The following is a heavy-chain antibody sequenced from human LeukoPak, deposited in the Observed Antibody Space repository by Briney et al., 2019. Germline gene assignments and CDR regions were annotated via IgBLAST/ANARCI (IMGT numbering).Heavy chain of an antibody. Sequence: ASVKVSCKASGYTFSNYGVSWVRQAPGQGLEWMAWISAYDGDTHYAPNFQGRVTMTTDTSTSTAYMEMWSLRYDDTAVYYCARDTGSYFAPDYWGQGTLVTVSS. CDR3: ARDTGSYFAPDY. D-gene: IGHD1-26*01. CDR1: GYTFSNYG. CDR2: ISAYDGDT. V-gene: IGHV1-18*01. J-gene: IGHJ4*02.